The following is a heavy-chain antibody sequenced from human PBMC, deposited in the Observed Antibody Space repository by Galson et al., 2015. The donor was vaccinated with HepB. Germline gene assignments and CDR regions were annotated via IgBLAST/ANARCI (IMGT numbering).Heavy chain of an antibody. V-gene: IGHV3-21*01. D-gene: IGHD6-13*01. J-gene: IGHJ4*02. CDR1: GFTFSSYS. Sequence: SLRLSCAASGFTFSSYSMNWVRQAPGKGLEWVSSISSSSSYIYYADSVKGRFTISRDNAKNSLYLQMNSLRAEDTAVYYCARDLRQQLGTGGDYWGQGTLVTVSS. CDR2: ISSSSSYI. CDR3: ARDLRQQLGTGGDY.